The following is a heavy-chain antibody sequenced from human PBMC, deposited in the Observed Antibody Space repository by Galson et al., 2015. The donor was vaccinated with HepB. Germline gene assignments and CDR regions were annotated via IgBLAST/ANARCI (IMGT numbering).Heavy chain of an antibody. Sequence: SLRLSCAASGFTLSSYAMHWVRQAPGKGLEWVAVITYDGSNKWYADSVKGRFTMSRDNSKNTLYLQMNSLRAEDTAVYYCAKGISSVVVTATQNDYWGQGTLVTVSS. V-gene: IGHV3-30*04. CDR2: ITYDGSNK. CDR3: AKGISSVVVTATQNDY. J-gene: IGHJ4*02. CDR1: GFTLSSYA. D-gene: IGHD2-21*02.